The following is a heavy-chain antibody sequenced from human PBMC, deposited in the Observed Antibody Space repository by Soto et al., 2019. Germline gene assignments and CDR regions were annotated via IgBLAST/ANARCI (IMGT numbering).Heavy chain of an antibody. V-gene: IGHV4-59*04. J-gene: IGHJ4*02. CDR3: AGLYPYGSSGYHLNY. D-gene: IGHD3-22*01. Sequence: SETLSLTCTVSGGSISSYYWTWIRQPPGKGLEWVGSIYYLGNTYHNPSLASRVTISVDTSKNQFSLKLRSVTAADTAVFYCAGLYPYGSSGYHLNYWGQGALVTVSS. CDR1: GGSISSYY. CDR2: IYYLGNT.